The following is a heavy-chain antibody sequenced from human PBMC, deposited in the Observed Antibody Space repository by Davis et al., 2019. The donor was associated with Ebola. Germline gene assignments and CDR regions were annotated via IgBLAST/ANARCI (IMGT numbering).Heavy chain of an antibody. J-gene: IGHJ4*02. V-gene: IGHV3-7*01. CDR3: AKYIGRALDY. CDR1: GFIFSSYW. Sequence: GESLKISCAASGFIFSSYWMSWVRRAPGKGLEWVANIKQDGSEKQYVDSVKGRFTISRDNAKNSLYLQVSSLRAEDTAVYYCAKYIGRALDYWGQGTLVTVSS. D-gene: IGHD5-12*01. CDR2: IKQDGSEK.